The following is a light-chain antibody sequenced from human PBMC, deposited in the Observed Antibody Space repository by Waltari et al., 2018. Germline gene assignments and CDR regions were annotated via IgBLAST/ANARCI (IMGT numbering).Light chain of an antibody. CDR1: SSDIGGYNY. V-gene: IGLV2-8*01. CDR2: EVS. J-gene: IGLJ2*01. CDR3: SSYADSNNLV. Sequence: QSALTQPPSASGSPGQSVTTSFTGPSSDIGGYNYASWYQQHPGKAPKLMIYEVSKRPSGVPDRFSGSKSGNTASLTVSGLQAEDEADYYCSSYADSNNLVFGGGTKLTVL.